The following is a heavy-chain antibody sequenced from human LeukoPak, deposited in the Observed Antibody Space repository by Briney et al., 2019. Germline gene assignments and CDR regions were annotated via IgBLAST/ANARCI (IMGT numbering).Heavy chain of an antibody. CDR2: MNPNNGNT. J-gene: IGHJ5*02. Sequence: GASVKVSCKTSGYTFTNYDINWVRQATGQGLEWMGWMNPNNGNTGYAQKFQGRVTMTRDTSISTAYMELRGLRSEDTAVYYCVRDGEGVAISVNYWFDPWGQGTLATVSS. CDR1: GYTFTNYD. D-gene: IGHD3-10*01. V-gene: IGHV1-8*01. CDR3: VRDGEGVAISVNYWFDP.